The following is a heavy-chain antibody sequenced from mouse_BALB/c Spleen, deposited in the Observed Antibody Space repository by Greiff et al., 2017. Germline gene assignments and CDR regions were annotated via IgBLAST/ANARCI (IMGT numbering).Heavy chain of an antibody. V-gene: IGHV14-3*02. Sequence: VQLKQSGAELVKPGASVKLSCTASGFNIKDTYMHWVKQRPEQGLEWIGRIDPANGNTKYDPKFQGKATITADTSSNTAYLQLSSLTSEDTAVYYCAKSPYYFAYWGQGPLVTVSA. CDR3: AKSPYYFAY. CDR2: IDPANGNT. D-gene: IGHD2-10*01. CDR1: GFNIKDTY. J-gene: IGHJ3*01.